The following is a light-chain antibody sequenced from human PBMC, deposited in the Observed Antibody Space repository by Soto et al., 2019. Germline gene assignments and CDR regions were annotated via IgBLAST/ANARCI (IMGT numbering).Light chain of an antibody. CDR2: DAS. CDR1: QNISVW. Sequence: DIQMTQSPSTLSASVGDGVTITCRASQNISVWLAWYQQRPGKAPKFLIYDASSLETGVPSRFSGSGSGTEFTLTSRSLQPEDFATYYCQQYDSSSPPFGQGTKLDIK. V-gene: IGKV1-5*01. CDR3: QQYDSSSPP. J-gene: IGKJ2*01.